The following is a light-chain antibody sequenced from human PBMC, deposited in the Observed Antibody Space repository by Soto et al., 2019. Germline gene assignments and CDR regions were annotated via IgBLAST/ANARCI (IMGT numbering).Light chain of an antibody. J-gene: IGKJ1*01. CDR1: QVIRHD. CDR2: AAS. CDR3: LQHNSYPWT. Sequence: DIQMTQSPSSLSASVGDRVTITCRASQVIRHDLGWYQQKPGTAPKRLIYAASSLQSGVPSRFSGSGSGTEFTLTISSLQPEDFATYYCLQHNSYPWTFGRGTRVKIK. V-gene: IGKV1-17*01.